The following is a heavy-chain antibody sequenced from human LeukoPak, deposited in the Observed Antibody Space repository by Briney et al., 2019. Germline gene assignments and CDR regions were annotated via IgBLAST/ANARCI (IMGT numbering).Heavy chain of an antibody. CDR3: ARDLPLAAAAKDVFDL. Sequence: SQTLSLTCTVSGGPISSGGYSWSWIRQPPGKGLEWIGNIHHSGGTYYNPSLKSRVTIPVDRSKNHFSLTLNSVTAADTAAYYCARDLPLAAAAKDVFDLWGQGTLVTVSS. CDR2: IHHSGGT. D-gene: IGHD6-13*01. CDR1: GGPISSGGYS. V-gene: IGHV4-30-2*01. J-gene: IGHJ3*01.